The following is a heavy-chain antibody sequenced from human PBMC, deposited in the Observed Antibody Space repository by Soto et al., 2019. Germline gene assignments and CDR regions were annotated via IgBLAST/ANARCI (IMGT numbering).Heavy chain of an antibody. V-gene: IGHV1-69*09. D-gene: IGHD6-25*01. CDR1: GGSFSDYA. CDR3: TRAAGGAATISVY. J-gene: IGHJ4*02. Sequence: QVQLVQSGAEVKKPGSSVKVSCQASGGSFSDYAISWVRQAPGQGLEWMGGIIPMLGIADNAQKFQGRVAMTTDTFTSTVYMELRSLRSDDTAVYYCTRAAGGAATISVYWGQGTLVTVSS. CDR2: IIPMLGIA.